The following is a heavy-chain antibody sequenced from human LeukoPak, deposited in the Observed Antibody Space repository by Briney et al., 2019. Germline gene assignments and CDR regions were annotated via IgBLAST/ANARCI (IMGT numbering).Heavy chain of an antibody. V-gene: IGHV4-31*03. CDR2: IYYSGST. D-gene: IGHD4-11*01. CDR3: ARELYSNALDY. J-gene: IGHJ4*02. CDR1: GGSISSGGYY. Sequence: NPSETLSLTCTVSGGSISSGGYYWSWIRQHPGKGLEWIGYIYYSGSTYYNPSLKSRVTISVDTSKNQFSLKLSSVTAADTAVYYCARELYSNALDYWGQGTLVTVSS.